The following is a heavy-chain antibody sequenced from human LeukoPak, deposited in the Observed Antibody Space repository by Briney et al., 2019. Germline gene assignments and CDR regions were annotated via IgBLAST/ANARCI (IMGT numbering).Heavy chain of an antibody. Sequence: PGGSLRLSCAASGFTFSSYAMSWVRQAPGKGLEWVSAISGSGGSTYYADSVKGRFTISRDNSKNTLYLQMNSLRAEDTAVYYCAKDPVVVVPAAIPTWNWGQGTLVTVSS. CDR2: ISGSGGST. D-gene: IGHD2-2*02. CDR3: AKDPVVVVPAAIPTWN. V-gene: IGHV3-23*01. CDR1: GFTFSSYA. J-gene: IGHJ4*02.